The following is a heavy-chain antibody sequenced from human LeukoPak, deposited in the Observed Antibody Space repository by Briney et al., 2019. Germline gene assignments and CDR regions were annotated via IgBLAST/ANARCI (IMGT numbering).Heavy chain of an antibody. D-gene: IGHD2-8*01. CDR1: GFTFSSYN. CDR3: ARWKTYGLQY. Sequence: GGSLRLSCAASGFTFSSYNMNWVRQAPGKGLEWLSYISTSSGTTYYADSVKGRFTISRDNAKNSLYLQMNSLRAEDTAIYYCARWKTYGLQYWGQGTLVTVSS. CDR2: ISTSSGTT. V-gene: IGHV3-48*01. J-gene: IGHJ4*02.